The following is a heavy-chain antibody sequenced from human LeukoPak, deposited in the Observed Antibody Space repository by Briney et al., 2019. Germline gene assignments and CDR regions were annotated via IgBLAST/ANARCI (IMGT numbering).Heavy chain of an antibody. D-gene: IGHD5-24*01. CDR3: ARDRLGRDGYNYFDY. J-gene: IGHJ4*02. Sequence: SSETLSLTCTVSGGSISRSSYYWGWIRQPPGKGLEWIGRIYTSGSTNYNPSLKSRVTMSVDTSKNQFSLKLSSVTAADTAVYYCARDRLGRDGYNYFDYWGQGTLVTVSS. CDR1: GGSISRSSYY. CDR2: IYTSGST. V-gene: IGHV4-39*07.